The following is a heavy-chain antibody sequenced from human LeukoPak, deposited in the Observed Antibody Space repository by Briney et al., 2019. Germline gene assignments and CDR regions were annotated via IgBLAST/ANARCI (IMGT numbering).Heavy chain of an antibody. D-gene: IGHD6-19*01. CDR1: GGSISSGDYY. CDR3: AKDSGYSSGNGAFDI. CDR2: IYYSGST. V-gene: IGHV4-30-4*01. Sequence: SQTLSLTCTVSGGSISSGDYYWSWIRQPPGKGLEWIGYIYYSGSTYYNPSLKSRVTISVDTSKNQFSLKLSSVTAADTALYYCAKDSGYSSGNGAFDIWGQGTMVTVSS. J-gene: IGHJ3*02.